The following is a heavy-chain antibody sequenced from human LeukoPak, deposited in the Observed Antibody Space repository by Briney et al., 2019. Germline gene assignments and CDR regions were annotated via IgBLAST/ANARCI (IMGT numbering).Heavy chain of an antibody. J-gene: IGHJ4*02. CDR3: AKASGYNSGPSDY. Sequence: GGSLRLSCAASGFTFDDYAMHWVRQAPGKGLEWVSLISWDGDSTYYADSVKGRFSISRDNSKNSLYLQMNSLRTEDTALYYCAKASGYNSGPSDYWGQGTRVTVSS. D-gene: IGHD6-19*01. V-gene: IGHV3-43D*04. CDR1: GFTFDDYA. CDR2: ISWDGDST.